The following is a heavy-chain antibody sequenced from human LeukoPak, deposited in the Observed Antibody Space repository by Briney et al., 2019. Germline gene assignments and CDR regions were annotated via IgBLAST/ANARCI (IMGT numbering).Heavy chain of an antibody. J-gene: IGHJ4*02. CDR1: GFTFSSYA. Sequence: GGSLRLSCAASGFTFSSYAMHWVRQAPGKGLEWVAVISYDGSDKYYADSVKGRFTISRDNSKNTLYLQMNSLRAEDTAVYYCASRGGRRYYDSSGYFPDYWGQETLVTVSS. CDR3: ASRGGRRYYDSSGYFPDY. D-gene: IGHD3-22*01. V-gene: IGHV3-30*04. CDR2: ISYDGSDK.